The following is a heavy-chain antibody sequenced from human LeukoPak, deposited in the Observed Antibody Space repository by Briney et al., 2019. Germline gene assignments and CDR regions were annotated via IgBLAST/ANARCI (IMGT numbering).Heavy chain of an antibody. Sequence: ASVKVSCKASGYTFTDYYMHWVRQAPGQGLEWMGWINPNSGGTDYVQKFQGRVTMTRDTSINTAYMELSRLTSDDTAVYYCAKVGSNGYYYLNFDSWGQGTLVTVSS. CDR2: INPNSGGT. CDR3: AKVGSNGYYYLNFDS. CDR1: GYTFTDYY. D-gene: IGHD3-22*01. J-gene: IGHJ4*02. V-gene: IGHV1-2*02.